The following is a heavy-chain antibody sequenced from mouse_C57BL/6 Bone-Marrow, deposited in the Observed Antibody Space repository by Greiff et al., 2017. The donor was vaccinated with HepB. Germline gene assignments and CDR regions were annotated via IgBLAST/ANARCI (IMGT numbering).Heavy chain of an antibody. CDR3: ARRQGYGYDYAMDY. V-gene: IGHV5-17*01. CDR2: ISSGSSTI. J-gene: IGHJ4*01. Sequence: EVKLMESGGGLVKPGGSLKLSCAASGFTFSDYGMHWVRQAPEKGLEWVAYISSGSSTIYYADTVKGRFTISRDNAKNTLFLQMTSLRSEDTAMYYCARRQGYGYDYAMDYWGQGTSVTVSS. CDR1: GFTFSDYG. D-gene: IGHD2-2*01.